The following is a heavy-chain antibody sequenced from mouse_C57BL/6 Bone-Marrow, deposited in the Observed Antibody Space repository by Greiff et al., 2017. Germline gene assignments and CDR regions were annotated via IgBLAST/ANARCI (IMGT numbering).Heavy chain of an antibody. V-gene: IGHV1-54*01. CDR3: ARPFAY. CDR2: INPGSGGT. Sequence: QVQLQQSGAELVRPGPSVKVSCKASGYAFTNYLIEWVKQRPGQGLEWIGVINPGSGGTNYNEKFKGKATLTADKSSSTAYMQLSSLTSEDSAVYFCARPFAYWGQGTLVTVSA. J-gene: IGHJ3*01. CDR1: GYAFTNYL.